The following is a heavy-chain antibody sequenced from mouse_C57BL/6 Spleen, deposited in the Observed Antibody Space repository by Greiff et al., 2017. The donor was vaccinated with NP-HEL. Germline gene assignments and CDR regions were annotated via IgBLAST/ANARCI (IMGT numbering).Heavy chain of an antibody. CDR1: GYSFTGYY. CDR3: ARLGGSSLYYAMDY. CDR2: INPSTGGT. V-gene: IGHV1-42*01. D-gene: IGHD1-1*01. Sequence: VQLKESGPELVKPGASVKISCKASGYSFTGYYMNWVKQSPEKSLEWIGEINPSTGGTTYNQKFKAKATLTVDKSSSTAYMQLKSLTSEDSAVYYCARLGGSSLYYAMDYWGQGTSVTVSS. J-gene: IGHJ4*01.